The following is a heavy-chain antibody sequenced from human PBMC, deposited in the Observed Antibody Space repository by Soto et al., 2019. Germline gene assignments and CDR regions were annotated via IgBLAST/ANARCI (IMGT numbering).Heavy chain of an antibody. CDR2: ISSTGSTP. CDR1: GSPFSDSY. V-gene: IGHV3-11*01. CDR3: ARGQQLVANWLDP. Sequence: GGSLRLSCAASGSPFSDSYMAWIRQAPGKGLEEIATISSTGSTPYYADSVKGRFTISRDNAQNSLYLEMNNLRAEDTAVYYCARGQQLVANWLDPWGQGILVT. D-gene: IGHD6-6*01. J-gene: IGHJ5*02.